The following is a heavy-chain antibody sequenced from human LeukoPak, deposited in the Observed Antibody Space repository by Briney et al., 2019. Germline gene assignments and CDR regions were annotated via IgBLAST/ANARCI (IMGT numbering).Heavy chain of an antibody. CDR1: GFTFSDCS. D-gene: IGHD4-11*01. V-gene: IGHV3-21*01. CDR2: ISSSSSYI. J-gene: IGHJ4*02. Sequence: PGESLRLSCAASGFTFSDCSMNWVRQAPGKVLEWVSSISSSSSYIYYADSVKGRFTISRDNAKNSLYLQVNSLRAEDTAVYYCARQTTVTTIDYWGQGTLVTVSS. CDR3: ARQTTVTTIDY.